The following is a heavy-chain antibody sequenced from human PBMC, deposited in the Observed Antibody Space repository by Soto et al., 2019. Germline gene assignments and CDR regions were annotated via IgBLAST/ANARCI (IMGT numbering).Heavy chain of an antibody. D-gene: IGHD4-4*01. Sequence: LRLSCAVSGFTFSSYEMNWVRQAPGKGLEWVSYICTSGKTIYYADSVRGRFTISRDNAKNSLYLQMNSLRAEDTAVYFCARDPAIYSGKFDYGLDVWGRGTTVTVSS. J-gene: IGHJ6*02. CDR2: ICTSGKTI. CDR3: ARDPAIYSGKFDYGLDV. CDR1: GFTFSSYE. V-gene: IGHV3-48*03.